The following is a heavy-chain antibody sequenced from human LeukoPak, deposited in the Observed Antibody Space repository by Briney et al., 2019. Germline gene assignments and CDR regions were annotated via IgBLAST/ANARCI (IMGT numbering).Heavy chain of an antibody. CDR3: AKDGEVSWFGPESY. V-gene: IGHV3-30*18. CDR2: ISLDGSNK. D-gene: IGHD3-10*01. Sequence: GGSLRLSCAASGFTFSSYGVHWVRQAPGKGLEWVALISLDGSNKDYAESVKGRFTISRDSSKSTLYLQMNSLRAEDTAVYYCAKDGEVSWFGPESYWGQGTLVAVSS. CDR1: GFTFSSYG. J-gene: IGHJ4*02.